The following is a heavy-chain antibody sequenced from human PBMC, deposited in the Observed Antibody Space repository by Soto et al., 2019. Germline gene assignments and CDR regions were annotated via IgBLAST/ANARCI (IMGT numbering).Heavy chain of an antibody. CDR1: GGTFSSYT. D-gene: IGHD6-6*01. CDR2: IIPILGIA. CDR3: ARTPIAARGYYFDY. Sequence: ASVKVSCKASGGTFSSYTISWVRQAPGQGLEWMGRIIPILGIANYARKFQGRVTITADKSTSTAYMELSSLRSEDTAVYYCARTPIAARGYYFDYWGQGTLVTVSS. J-gene: IGHJ4*02. V-gene: IGHV1-69*02.